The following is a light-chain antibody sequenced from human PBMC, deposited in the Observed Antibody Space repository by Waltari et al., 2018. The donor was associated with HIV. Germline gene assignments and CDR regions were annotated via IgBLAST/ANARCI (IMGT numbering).Light chain of an antibody. CDR3: TSYRSGSTLV. J-gene: IGLJ2*01. CDR1: TSDVGGFDS. V-gene: IGLV2-14*01. Sequence: QSALTQPASVSGSPGPSLTISCTGTTSDVGGFDSVSWYQQHPGKSPKLMIFEVTYRPSGVSHRFSGSESGNTASLTIAGLQAEDEADYYCTSYRSGSTLVVGGGTKVTVL. CDR2: EVT.